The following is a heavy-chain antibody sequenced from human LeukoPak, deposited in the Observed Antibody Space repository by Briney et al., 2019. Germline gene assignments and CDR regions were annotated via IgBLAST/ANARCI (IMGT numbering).Heavy chain of an antibody. Sequence: SETLSLTCTVSGGSISSYYWSWLRQPAGKGLEWIGRIYTSGSTNYNPSLKSRVTMSVDTSKNQLSLKLSSVTAADTAVYYCARGGCSGGSCYSSIEYYYYYMDVWGKGTTVTVSS. CDR3: ARGGCSGGSCYSSIEYYYYYMDV. CDR1: GGSISSYY. J-gene: IGHJ6*03. D-gene: IGHD2-15*01. CDR2: IYTSGST. V-gene: IGHV4-4*07.